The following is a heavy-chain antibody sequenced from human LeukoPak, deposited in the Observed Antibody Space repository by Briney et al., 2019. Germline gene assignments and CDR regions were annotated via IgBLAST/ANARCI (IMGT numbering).Heavy chain of an antibody. CDR2: MNPNSGNT. CDR1: GYTFTSYD. J-gene: IGHJ4*02. Sequence: ASVKVPCKASGYTFTSYDINWVRQATGQGLEWMGWMNPNSGNTGYAQKFQGRVTMTRNTSISTAYMELSSLRSEDTAVYYCARVGTIFGVAKGNDYWGQGTLVTVSS. CDR3: ARVGTIFGVAKGNDY. D-gene: IGHD3-3*01. V-gene: IGHV1-8*01.